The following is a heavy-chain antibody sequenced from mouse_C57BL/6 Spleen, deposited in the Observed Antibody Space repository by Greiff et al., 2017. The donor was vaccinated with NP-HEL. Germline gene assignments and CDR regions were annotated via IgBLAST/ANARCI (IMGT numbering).Heavy chain of an antibody. CDR3: ALCRKYYAMDY. J-gene: IGHJ4*01. V-gene: IGHV1-81*01. CDR2: IYPRSGNT. D-gene: IGHD6-5*01. Sequence: VQLQQSGAELARPGASVKLSCKASGYTFTSYGISWVKQRPGQGLEWIGEIYPRSGNTYYNEKFKGKATLTVDKSSSTAYMQLSSLTSEDSAVYYCALCRKYYAMDYWGQGTSVTVSS. CDR1: GYTFTSYG.